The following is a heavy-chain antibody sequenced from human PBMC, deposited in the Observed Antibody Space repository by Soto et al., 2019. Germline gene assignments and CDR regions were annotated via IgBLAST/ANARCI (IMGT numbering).Heavy chain of an antibody. CDR1: GGSISSGDYY. J-gene: IGHJ5*02. D-gene: IGHD7-27*01. CDR3: ASYTTWGPYNWFDP. CDR2: IYYSGST. V-gene: IGHV4-30-4*01. Sequence: PSETLSLTCTVSGGSISSGDYYWSWIRQPPGKGLEWIGYIYYSGSTYYNPSLKSRVTISVDTSKNQFSLKLSSVTAADTAVYYCASYTTWGPYNWFDPWGQGTLVTVSS.